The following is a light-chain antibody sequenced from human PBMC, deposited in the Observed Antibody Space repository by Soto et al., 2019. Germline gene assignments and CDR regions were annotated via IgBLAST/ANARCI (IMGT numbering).Light chain of an antibody. CDR2: AAS. J-gene: IGKJ5*01. CDR1: QRSSNY. Sequence: RMTHSPSSVSSSEGDTVTITWRASQRSSNYLNWSQQKAGKAPKLLIYAASSLQSGVPSRFSGSGSGTDFTLTISSLQPEDFTAYYCQQSYSSPITFGQGRLL. CDR3: QQSYSSPIT. V-gene: IGKV1-39*01.